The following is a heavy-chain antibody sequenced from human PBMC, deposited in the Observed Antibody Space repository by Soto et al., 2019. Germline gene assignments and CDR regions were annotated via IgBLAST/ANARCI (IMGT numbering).Heavy chain of an antibody. V-gene: IGHV3-30-3*01. Sequence: GGSLRLSCAASGFTFSSYAMHWVRQAPGKGLEWVAVISYDGSNKYYADSVKGRFTISRDNSKNTPYLQMNSLRAEDTAVYYCARRLIAAAGPAQFDYWGQGTLVTVSS. CDR1: GFTFSSYA. D-gene: IGHD6-13*01. CDR2: ISYDGSNK. CDR3: ARRLIAAAGPAQFDY. J-gene: IGHJ4*02.